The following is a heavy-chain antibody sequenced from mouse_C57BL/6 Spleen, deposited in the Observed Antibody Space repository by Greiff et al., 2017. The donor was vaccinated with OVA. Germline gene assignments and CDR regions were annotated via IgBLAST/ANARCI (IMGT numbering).Heavy chain of an antibody. CDR2: ISSGGDYI. D-gene: IGHD2-1*01. CDR3: TRVYGNYEAMDY. V-gene: IGHV5-9-1*02. Sequence: EVQGVESGEGLVKPGGSLKLSCAASGFTFSSYAMSWVRQTPEKRLEWVAYISSGGDYIYYADTVKGRFTISRDNARNTLYLQMSSLKSEDTAMYYCTRVYGNYEAMDYWGQGTSVTVSS. J-gene: IGHJ4*01. CDR1: GFTFSSYA.